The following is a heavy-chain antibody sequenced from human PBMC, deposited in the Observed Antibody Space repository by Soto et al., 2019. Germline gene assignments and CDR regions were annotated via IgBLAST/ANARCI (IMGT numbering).Heavy chain of an antibody. D-gene: IGHD3-10*02. CDR3: ARTPFYYFVLGPHPNSLVF. Sequence: SETLSLTCTVASGSISSYYWSWLRQPPGKGLEWIGYVYYSGATNYNSSLKSRVTISIDPSKNQFSLTLNSVTAADTAVYYCARTPFYYFVLGPHPNSLVFWDPGALLSVSS. J-gene: IGHJ4*02. CDR1: SGSISSYY. V-gene: IGHV4-59*01. CDR2: VYYSGAT.